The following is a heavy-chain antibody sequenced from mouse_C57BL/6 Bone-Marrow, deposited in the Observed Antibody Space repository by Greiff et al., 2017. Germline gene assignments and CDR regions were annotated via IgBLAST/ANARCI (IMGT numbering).Heavy chain of an antibody. CDR3: ARDPGFYYYGSSFDY. CDR2: ISYDGSN. J-gene: IGHJ2*01. Sequence: DVKLQESGPGLVKPSQSLSLTCSVTGYPITSGYYWNWIRQFPGNKLEWMGYISYDGSNNYNPSLKNRISITRDTSKNQFFLKLNSVTTEDTATYYCARDPGFYYYGSSFDYWGQGTTLTVSS. V-gene: IGHV3-6*01. CDR1: GYPITSGYY. D-gene: IGHD1-1*01.